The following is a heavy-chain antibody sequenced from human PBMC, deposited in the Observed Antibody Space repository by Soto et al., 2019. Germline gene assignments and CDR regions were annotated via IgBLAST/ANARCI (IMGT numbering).Heavy chain of an antibody. V-gene: IGHV3-33*01. CDR2: IRYDGSNT. Sequence: GGSLRLSCAASGFTFSGYGMHWVRQAPGKGLEWVGVIRYDGSNTYYADSVKGRFTISRDNPKNTLYLQMTSLRAEDAAIYYCGRTFRDGLLGLDPWGQGTLVTVSS. CDR1: GFTFSGYG. J-gene: IGHJ5*02. CDR3: GRTFRDGLLGLDP. D-gene: IGHD3-16*01.